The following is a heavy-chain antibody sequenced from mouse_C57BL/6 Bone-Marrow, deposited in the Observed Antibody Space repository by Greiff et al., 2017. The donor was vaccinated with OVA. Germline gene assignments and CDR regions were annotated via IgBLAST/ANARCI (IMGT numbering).Heavy chain of an antibody. J-gene: IGHJ3*01. CDR1: GYAFSSSW. Sequence: QVQLKQSGPELVKPGASVKISCKASGYAFSSSWLNWVKQRPGKGLEWIGRIYPGDGDTNYNGKFKGKATLTADKSSSTAYMQLSSLTSEDSAVYCCARAYYPWFAYWGQGTLVTVSA. D-gene: IGHD1-1*01. CDR3: ARAYYPWFAY. V-gene: IGHV1-82*01. CDR2: IYPGDGDT.